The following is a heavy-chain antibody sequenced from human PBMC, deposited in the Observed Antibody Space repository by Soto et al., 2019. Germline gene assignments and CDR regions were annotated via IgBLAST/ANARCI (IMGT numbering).Heavy chain of an antibody. J-gene: IGHJ4*02. V-gene: IGHV3-7*01. D-gene: IGHD6-19*01. CDR1: GFTFSSYW. CDR2: IKQDGSEK. CDR3: AIEGIDIAVAGIGY. Sequence: EVQLVESGGGLVQPGGSLRLSCAASGFTFSSYWMSWVRQAPGKGLEWVANIKQDGSEKYYVDSVKGRFTISRDNAKNSLYLQMNSLRAEDTAVYYCAIEGIDIAVAGIGYWGQGTLVTVSS.